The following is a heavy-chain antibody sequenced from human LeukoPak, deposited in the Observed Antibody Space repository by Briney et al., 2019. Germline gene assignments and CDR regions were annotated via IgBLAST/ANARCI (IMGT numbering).Heavy chain of an antibody. CDR2: IIPIFGTA. V-gene: IGHV1-69*05. CDR3: ARDLLRYSSGWYPPSGYYYYMDV. Sequence: ASVKVSCKASGGTFSSYAISWVRQAPGQGLEWMGGIIPIFGTANYAQKFQGRVTITTDESTSTAYMELSSLRSEDTAVYYCARDLLRYSSGWYPPSGYYYYMDVWGKGTTVTVSS. CDR1: GGTFSSYA. D-gene: IGHD6-19*01. J-gene: IGHJ6*03.